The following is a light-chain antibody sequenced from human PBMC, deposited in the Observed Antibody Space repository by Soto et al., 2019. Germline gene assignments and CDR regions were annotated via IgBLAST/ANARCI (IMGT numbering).Light chain of an antibody. Sequence: DIQITQSPSTLSGSVGARVTITCRASQTISSWLAWYQQKPGKAPKLLIYKASTLKSGVPSRFRGSGSGTDFTLTISSLQPEDFATYFCQQSNSSPPTVGGGTMVDIK. CDR1: QTISSW. J-gene: IGKJ4*01. CDR3: QQSNSSPPT. V-gene: IGKV1-5*03. CDR2: KAS.